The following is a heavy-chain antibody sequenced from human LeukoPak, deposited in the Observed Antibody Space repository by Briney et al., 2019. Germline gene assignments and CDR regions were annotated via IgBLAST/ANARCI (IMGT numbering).Heavy chain of an antibody. V-gene: IGHV4-34*01. J-gene: IGHJ5*02. CDR3: AVYGGDWQFLS. CDR1: NGFDSYYF. CDR2: ITYKRSA. D-gene: IGHD2-21*02. Sequence: SETLSLTCAVYNGFDSYYFMLVRPPPGKGLEWIGEITYKRSANYNSSLMSRATISIDVSQRQFSLKLTSVTAADTATYYCAVYGGDWQFLSWGQGTPVTVS.